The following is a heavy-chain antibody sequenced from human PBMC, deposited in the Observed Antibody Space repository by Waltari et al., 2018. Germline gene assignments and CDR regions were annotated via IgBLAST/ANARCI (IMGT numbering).Heavy chain of an antibody. D-gene: IGHD3-22*01. V-gene: IGHV4-34*01. CDR1: GGSFSGYY. Sequence: QVQLQPWGAGLLKPSETLSLTCAVYGGSFSGYYWSWIRQPPGKGLEWIGEINHSGSTNYNPSLKSRVTISVDTSKNQFSLKLSSVTAADTAVYYCARGRYYYDSSVGNHYYYGMDVWGQGTTVTVSS. J-gene: IGHJ6*02. CDR2: INHSGST. CDR3: ARGRYYYDSSVGNHYYYGMDV.